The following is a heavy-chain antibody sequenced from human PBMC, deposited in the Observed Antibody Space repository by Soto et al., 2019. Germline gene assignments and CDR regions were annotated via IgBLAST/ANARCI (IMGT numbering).Heavy chain of an antibody. V-gene: IGHV1-69*13. D-gene: IGHD4-4*01. J-gene: IGHJ6*02. CDR2: IIPIFGTA. CDR3: ARIYSNYYYGMDV. CDR1: GGTFSSYS. Sequence: SVKLSCKASGGTFSSYSISWVLLAPGQGLEWMGGIIPIFGTANYAQKFQGRVTITADESTSTAYMELSSLRSEDTAVYYCARIYSNYYYGMDVWGQGTTVTVSS.